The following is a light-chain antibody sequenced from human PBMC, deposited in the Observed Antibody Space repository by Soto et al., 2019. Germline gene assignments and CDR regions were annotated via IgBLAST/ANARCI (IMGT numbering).Light chain of an antibody. V-gene: IGKV1-5*01. CDR1: KSISSW. CDR3: QQYNSFSPYT. Sequence: DIQMTQSPSTLSASVGDRVTITCRASKSISSWLAWYQHKPGKAPKVLIYDASSLESGVPSRFSGSGSGTEFTLTISSLQPDDFATYYCQQYNSFSPYTFGQGTKLEIK. CDR2: DAS. J-gene: IGKJ2*01.